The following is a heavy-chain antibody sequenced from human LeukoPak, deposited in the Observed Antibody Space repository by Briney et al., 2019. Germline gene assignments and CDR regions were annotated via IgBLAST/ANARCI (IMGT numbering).Heavy chain of an antibody. CDR3: AIAAGWEQAY. CDR1: GFTFSSYW. V-gene: IGHV3-7*01. D-gene: IGHD1-26*01. Sequence: GGSLRLSCAASGFTFSSYWLSWVRQAPGKGREWVANIKEDGSARHYVDSAKGRFTISRDNAKKSLYLQMSSLRAEDTAVYYCAIAAGWEQAYWGQGTLVTVSS. J-gene: IGHJ4*02. CDR2: IKEDGSAR.